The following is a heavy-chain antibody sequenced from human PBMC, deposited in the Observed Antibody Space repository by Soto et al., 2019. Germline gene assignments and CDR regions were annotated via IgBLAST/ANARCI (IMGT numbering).Heavy chain of an antibody. CDR2: INPNSGGT. D-gene: IGHD2-2*01. J-gene: IGHJ1*01. CDR3: ARHEIVLVPAAYLPAEYFQH. Sequence: GASVKVSCKASGYTFTGYYVHWVRQAPGQGLEWMGWINPNSGGTNYAQKFQGWVTMTRDTSISTAYMELRSLRSDDTAVYYCARHEIVLVPAAYLPAEYFQHWGQGTLVTVS. V-gene: IGHV1-2*04. CDR1: GYTFTGYY.